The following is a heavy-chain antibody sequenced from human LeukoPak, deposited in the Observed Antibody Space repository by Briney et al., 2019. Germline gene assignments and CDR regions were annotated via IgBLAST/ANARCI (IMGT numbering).Heavy chain of an antibody. CDR3: AREKLSVTTGGFFDY. CDR1: GYTFTSYG. V-gene: IGHV1-18*01. CDR2: ISAYNGNT. Sequence: ASVKLSCKASGYTFTSYGISWVRQAPGQGLEWMGRISAYNGNTNYAQKLQGRVTMTTDTSTSTAYMELRSLRSDDTAVYYCAREKLSVTTGGFFDYWGQGTLVTVSS. J-gene: IGHJ4*02. D-gene: IGHD1-14*01.